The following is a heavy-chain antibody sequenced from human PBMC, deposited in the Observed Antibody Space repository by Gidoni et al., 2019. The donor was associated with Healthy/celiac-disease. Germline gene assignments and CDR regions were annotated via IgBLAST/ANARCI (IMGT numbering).Heavy chain of an antibody. V-gene: IGHV1-69*01. CDR3: ARTRDYYDSSGYLLTTIGAFDI. CDR1: GCTFSSYA. Sequence: QVQLVQSGAEVKKPGSSVKVSCKASGCTFSSYAISWVRQAPGQGLEWMGGLIPIFGTANYAQKFQGRVTITADESTSTAYMGLSSLRSEDTAVYYCARTRDYYDSSGYLLTTIGAFDIWGQGTMVTVSS. CDR2: LIPIFGTA. J-gene: IGHJ3*02. D-gene: IGHD3-22*01.